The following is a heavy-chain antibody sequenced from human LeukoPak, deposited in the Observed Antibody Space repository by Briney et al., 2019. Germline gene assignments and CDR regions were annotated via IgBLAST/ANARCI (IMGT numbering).Heavy chain of an antibody. CDR3: AGRGRDYYYGMDV. CDR1: GYTLTELS. J-gene: IGHJ6*04. CDR2: FDPEDGET. Sequence: GASVKVSCKVSGYTLTELSMHWVRQPPGKGLERMGGFDPEDGETIYAQKFQGRVTMTEDTSTDTAYMELSSLRSEDTAVYYCAGRGRDYYYGMDVWGKGTTVTVSS. V-gene: IGHV1-24*01.